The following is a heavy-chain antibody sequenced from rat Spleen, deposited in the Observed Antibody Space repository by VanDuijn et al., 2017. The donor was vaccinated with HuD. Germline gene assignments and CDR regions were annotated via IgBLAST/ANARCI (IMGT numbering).Heavy chain of an antibody. V-gene: IGHV3-3*01. CDR3: AKTTVAYYYVMDA. CDR2: INIAGST. J-gene: IGHJ4*01. CDR1: VYSITSSYR. Sequence: EVQLQESGPGLVKPSQSLSLTCSVTVYSITSSYRWNWIRKFPGNKLEWMGYINIAGSTNYNPSLKSRISITRDTSKNQFFLQVNSVITEDTATYYCAKTTVAYYYVMDAWGQGASVTVSS. D-gene: IGHD1-3*01.